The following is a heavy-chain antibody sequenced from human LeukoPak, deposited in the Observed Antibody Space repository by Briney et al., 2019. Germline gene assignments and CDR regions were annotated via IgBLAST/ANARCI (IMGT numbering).Heavy chain of an antibody. D-gene: IGHD5-12*01. CDR1: GFAFNTYA. Sequence: PGRSLRLSCAASGFAFNTYAMHWVRQAPGQGLEWVALIWHDGSHKFYSNSVRGQFTISRDNSKNTVSLQMNNLRPEDTAVYYCAKGGYSGSAYFDYWGQGTLVTVSS. CDR3: AKGGYSGSAYFDY. V-gene: IGHV3-33*06. J-gene: IGHJ4*02. CDR2: IWHDGSHK.